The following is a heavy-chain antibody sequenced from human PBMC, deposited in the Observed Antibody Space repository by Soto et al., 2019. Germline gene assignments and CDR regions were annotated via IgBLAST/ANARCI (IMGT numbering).Heavy chain of an antibody. D-gene: IGHD3-16*02. Sequence: HAQLVQSGAEMKKPGASVKVSCKASGYTFSNYPIHWVRQAPGQRLEWMGWINAGNGDTKSSQKLQGRVSLTRDTSASTVYMQQSNVKSEDTAGYYCERASGTLYSDYTWETYRFEAIDIWGQGTIVTVSS. V-gene: IGHV1-3*01. CDR2: INAGNGDT. J-gene: IGHJ3*02. CDR1: GYTFSNYP. CDR3: ERASGTLYSDYTWETYRFEAIDI.